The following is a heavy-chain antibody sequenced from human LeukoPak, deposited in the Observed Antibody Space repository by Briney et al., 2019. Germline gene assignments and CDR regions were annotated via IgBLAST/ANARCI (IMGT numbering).Heavy chain of an antibody. D-gene: IGHD3-22*01. J-gene: IGHJ4*02. V-gene: IGHV4-34*08. Sequence: PGGSLRLSCAASGFTFSDYYWSWIRQPPGKGLEWIGEINHSGSTNYNPSLKSRVTISVDTSKNQFSLKLSSVTAADTAVYYCALWDLSSGYLFDYWGQGTLVTVSS. CDR1: GFTFSDYY. CDR2: INHSGST. CDR3: ALWDLSSGYLFDY.